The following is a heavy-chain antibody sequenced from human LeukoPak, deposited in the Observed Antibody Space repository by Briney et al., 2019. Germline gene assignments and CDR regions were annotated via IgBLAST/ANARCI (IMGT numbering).Heavy chain of an antibody. V-gene: IGHV4-39*07. CDR3: ASGAIGSGSFFNYYYYYYMDV. CDR2: IYYSGST. Sequence: SETLSLTCTVSGGSISSSSYYWGWIRQPPGKGLEWIGSIYYSGSTYYNPSLKSRVTISVDTSKNQFSLKLSSVTAADTAVYYCASGAIGSGSFFNYYYYYYMDVWGKGTTVTVSS. CDR1: GGSISSSSYY. D-gene: IGHD3-10*01. J-gene: IGHJ6*03.